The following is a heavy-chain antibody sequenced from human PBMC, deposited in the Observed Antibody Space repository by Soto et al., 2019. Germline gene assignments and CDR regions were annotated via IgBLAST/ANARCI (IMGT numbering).Heavy chain of an antibody. J-gene: IGHJ6*02. CDR1: GFTFSSYG. CDR3: ARSHRDWNDVYYGMDV. D-gene: IGHD1-1*01. Sequence: GGSLRLSCAASGFTFSSYGMHWVRQAPDKGLEWVAVIWYDGGNKYYADSVRGRFTISRDNSKKTLNLQMNSLRAEDTAVYYCARSHRDWNDVYYGMDVWGQGTTVTVSS. V-gene: IGHV3-33*01. CDR2: IWYDGGNK.